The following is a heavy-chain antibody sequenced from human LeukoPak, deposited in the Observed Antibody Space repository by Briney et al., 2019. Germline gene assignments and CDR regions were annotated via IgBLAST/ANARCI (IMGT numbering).Heavy chain of an antibody. D-gene: IGHD3-10*01. J-gene: IGHJ6*03. V-gene: IGHV3-9*01. CDR3: AKGVRITMVRGTRRYNYYMDV. CDR1: GFTFDDYA. Sequence: PGGSLRLAFAAPGFTFDDYAMHSVRQAPGKGLGWDPGISWNSGSIGDADSVKGRFTISRDNAKNSLYLQMNSLRAEDTALYYCAKGVRITMVRGTRRYNYYMDVWGKGTTVTISS. CDR2: ISWNSGSI.